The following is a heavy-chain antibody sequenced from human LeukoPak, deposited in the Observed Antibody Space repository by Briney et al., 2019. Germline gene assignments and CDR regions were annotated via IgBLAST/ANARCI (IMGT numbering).Heavy chain of an antibody. Sequence: ASVKVSCKASGYTFTNYYIHWVRQAPGQGLEWMGWISTSSGKTNYTQKFQGRVTMTTDTSTSTAYMELRSLRSDDTAMYYCARDKAHGFDFWGQGTMVTVSS. J-gene: IGHJ3*01. CDR2: ISTSSGKT. V-gene: IGHV1-18*04. CDR3: ARDKAHGFDF. CDR1: GYTFTNYY.